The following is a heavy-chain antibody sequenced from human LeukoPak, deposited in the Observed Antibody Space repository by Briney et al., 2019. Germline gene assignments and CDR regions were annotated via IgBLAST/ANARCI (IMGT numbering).Heavy chain of an antibody. CDR1: GGSISSYY. J-gene: IGHJ4*02. Sequence: SETLSLTCTVSGGSISSYYWSWIRQPPGKGLEWIGYIYYSGSTNYNPSLKSRVTISVDTSKNQFSLNLSSVTAADTAVYYCARDPHCSSTNCPFDYWGQGTLVIVSS. CDR2: IYYSGST. V-gene: IGHV4-59*01. CDR3: ARDPHCSSTNCPFDY. D-gene: IGHD2-2*01.